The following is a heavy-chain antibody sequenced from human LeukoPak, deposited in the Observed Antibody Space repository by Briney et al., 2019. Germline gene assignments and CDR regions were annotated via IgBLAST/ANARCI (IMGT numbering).Heavy chain of an antibody. J-gene: IGHJ4*02. V-gene: IGHV3-30*02. CDR1: GFSFSDYG. Sequence: GSLRLSCAASGFSFSDYGMHWVRQAPGKGLEWVAFIRSDESIKYYADSVKGRFTISRDNSKNTLYVQMNSLRLEDTAVYYCAKDVPEAFFDYWGQGTLVTVSS. CDR3: AKDVPEAFFDY. D-gene: IGHD2-2*01. CDR2: IRSDESIK.